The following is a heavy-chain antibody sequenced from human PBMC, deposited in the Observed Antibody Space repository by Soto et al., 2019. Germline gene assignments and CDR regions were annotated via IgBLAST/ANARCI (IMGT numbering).Heavy chain of an antibody. D-gene: IGHD3-10*01. CDR3: ARVNGGDGYYGGRLDY. Sequence: GGSLRLSCAASGFTFSSYWMHWVRQAPGKGLVWVSRINSDGSSTSYADSVKGRFTISRDNSKNTVYLQMNSLRAEDTAIYYCARVNGGDGYYGGRLDYWGQGIQVTVSS. J-gene: IGHJ4*02. CDR2: INSDGSST. V-gene: IGHV3-74*01. CDR1: GFTFSSYW.